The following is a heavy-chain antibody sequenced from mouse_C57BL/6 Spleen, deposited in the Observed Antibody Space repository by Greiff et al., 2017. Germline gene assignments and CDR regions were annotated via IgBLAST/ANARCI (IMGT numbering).Heavy chain of an antibody. CDR1: GYTFTSYW. J-gene: IGHJ3*01. CDR2: IDPSDSYT. D-gene: IGHD2-4*01. V-gene: IGHV1-59*01. Sequence: QVHVKQSGAELVRPGTSVKLSCKASGYTFTSYWMHWVKQRPGQGLEWIGVIDPSDSYTNYNQKFKGKATLTVDTSSSTAYMQLSSLTSEDSAVYYCRYDYDGFAYWGQGTLVTVSA. CDR3: RYDYDGFAY.